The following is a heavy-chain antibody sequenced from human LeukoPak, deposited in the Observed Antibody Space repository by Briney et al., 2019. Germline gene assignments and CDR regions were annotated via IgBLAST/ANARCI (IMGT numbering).Heavy chain of an antibody. J-gene: IGHJ4*02. CDR3: ARNGGNSDVDY. D-gene: IGHD4-23*01. Sequence: ASETLSLTCAVSGDSINSSNWWTWVRQPPGKGLEWIGEIYPSGSTNYNPSLKSRVTISVDKSKNQFSLKLSSVTAADTAVYYCARNGGNSDVDYWGQGTLVTVYS. CDR2: IYPSGST. CDR1: GDSINSSNW. V-gene: IGHV4-4*02.